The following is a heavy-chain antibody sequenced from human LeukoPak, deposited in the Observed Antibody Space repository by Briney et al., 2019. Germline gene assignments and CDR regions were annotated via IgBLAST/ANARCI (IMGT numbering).Heavy chain of an antibody. CDR2: ISGSGGST. CDR3: ARENSGSYGFDY. D-gene: IGHD1-26*01. Sequence: GGSLRLSCAAYGFTFSSYSMNWVRQAPGKGLEWVSAISGSGGSTYYADSVKGRFTISRDNSKNTLYLQMNSLRAEDTAVYYCARENSGSYGFDYWGQGTLVTVSS. CDR1: GFTFSSYS. J-gene: IGHJ4*02. V-gene: IGHV3-23*01.